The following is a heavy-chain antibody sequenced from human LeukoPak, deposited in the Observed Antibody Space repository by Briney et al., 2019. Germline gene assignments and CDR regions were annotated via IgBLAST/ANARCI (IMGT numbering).Heavy chain of an antibody. CDR1: GFTFSSYS. Sequence: GGSLRLSCAASGFTFSSYSMNWVRQAPGKGLEWVSSISSSSSYIYYADSVKGRFTISRDNAKNSLYLQMNSLRAEDTAVYYCARDDIVVVVAARGMDVWGQGTTVTVSS. D-gene: IGHD2-15*01. J-gene: IGHJ6*02. CDR3: ARDDIVVVVAARGMDV. CDR2: ISSSSSYI. V-gene: IGHV3-21*01.